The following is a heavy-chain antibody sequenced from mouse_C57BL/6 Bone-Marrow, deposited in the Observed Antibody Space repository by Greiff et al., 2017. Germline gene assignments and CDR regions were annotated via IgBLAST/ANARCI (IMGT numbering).Heavy chain of an antibody. D-gene: IGHD1-1*01. J-gene: IGHJ4*01. CDR3: ASQRWDYGSVYYYAMDY. CDR2: INPNNGGT. CDR1: GYTFTDYY. Sequence: EVQLQQSGPELVKPGASVKISCKASGYTFTDYYMNWVKQSHGKSLEWIGDINPNNGGTSYNQKFKGKATLTVDKSSSTAYMELRSLTSEDSAVYYCASQRWDYGSVYYYAMDYWGQGTSVTVSS. V-gene: IGHV1-26*01.